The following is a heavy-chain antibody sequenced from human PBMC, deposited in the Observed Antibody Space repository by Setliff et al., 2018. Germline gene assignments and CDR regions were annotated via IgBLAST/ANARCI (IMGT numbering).Heavy chain of an antibody. J-gene: IGHJ4*02. CDR1: GYTFNDYG. Sequence: GASVKVSCKASGYTFNDYGISWVRQAPGQGFEWMGWISPYSGKTDYAQKFQGRVIMTIDSSTTTAYMELKTLRSDDTAVYYCARGRGPDIVVTIPGDYWGQGTQVTVSS. CDR3: ARGRGPDIVVTIPGDY. D-gene: IGHD2-15*01. CDR2: ISPYSGKT. V-gene: IGHV1-18*01.